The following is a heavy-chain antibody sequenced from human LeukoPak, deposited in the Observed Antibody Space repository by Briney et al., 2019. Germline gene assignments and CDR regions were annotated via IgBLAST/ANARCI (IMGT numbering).Heavy chain of an antibody. V-gene: IGHV3-30*02. J-gene: IGHJ5*02. CDR2: IRYDGSNK. D-gene: IGHD6-13*01. CDR3: AKDAPPIAAAGAYWFDP. CDR1: GFTFSSYG. Sequence: GSLRLSCAASGFTFSSYGMHWVRQAPGKGLEWVAFIRYDGSNKYYADSVKGRFTISRDNSKNTLYLQMNSLRSEDTAVYYCAKDAPPIAAAGAYWFDPWGQGTLVTVSS.